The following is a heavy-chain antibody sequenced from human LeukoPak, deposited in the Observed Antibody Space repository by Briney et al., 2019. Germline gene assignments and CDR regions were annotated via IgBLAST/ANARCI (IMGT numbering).Heavy chain of an antibody. CDR2: ISYSGST. V-gene: IGHV4-59*01. D-gene: IGHD3-9*01. Sequence: SETLSLTCTVSGGSFTPYYWSWIRQPPGKGLEWIGHISYSGSTNYNPSLKSRVTVSIDTSKNQVSLKLSSMTAADTAVYYCARGFDGPNAFDIWGQGTMVTVSS. CDR3: ARGFDGPNAFDI. J-gene: IGHJ3*02. CDR1: GGSFTPYY.